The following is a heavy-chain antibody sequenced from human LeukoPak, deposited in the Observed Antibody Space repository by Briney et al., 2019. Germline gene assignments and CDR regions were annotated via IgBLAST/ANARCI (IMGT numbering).Heavy chain of an antibody. CDR2: IYPGDSDT. Sequence: GESLKISCKGSGYSFTSYWIGWVRQMPGKGLEWMGIIYPGDSDTRYSPSFQGQVTISADKSISTAYLQWSSLKASDTAMYYCARVDSKVTGDIVATIGNDYWGQGTLVTVSS. J-gene: IGHJ4*02. V-gene: IGHV5-51*01. D-gene: IGHD5-12*01. CDR3: ARVDSKVTGDIVATIGNDY. CDR1: GYSFTSYW.